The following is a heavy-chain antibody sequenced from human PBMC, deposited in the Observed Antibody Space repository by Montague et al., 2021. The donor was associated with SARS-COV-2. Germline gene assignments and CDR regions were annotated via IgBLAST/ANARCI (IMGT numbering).Heavy chain of an antibody. V-gene: IGHV4-39*01. CDR3: VSLWKYGSGSHYAPWDYYNYGVDV. J-gene: IGHJ6*02. Sequence: SETLSLTCSVSGGSITSSSYYRGWIRQSPDKGLEWIGNIYYSGSTYYNPSLKSRVTISVDTSKYQFSLKLSSVTAADTAVYYCVSLWKYGSGSHYAPWDYYNYGVDVWGQGTTVTVSS. CDR1: GGSITSSSYY. D-gene: IGHD3-10*01. CDR2: IYYSGST.